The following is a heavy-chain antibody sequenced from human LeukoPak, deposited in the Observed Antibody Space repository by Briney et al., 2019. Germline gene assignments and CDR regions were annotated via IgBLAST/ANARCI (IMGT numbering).Heavy chain of an antibody. V-gene: IGHV3-7*01. D-gene: IGHD6-19*01. J-gene: IGHJ4*02. CDR2: INHNGNVN. CDR1: GFTFSSYW. CDR3: ARVPSTQWLVYYFDY. Sequence: AGGSLRLSCAASGFTFSSYWMNWARQAPGKGLEWVASINHNGNVNYYVDSVKGRFTISRDNAKNTLYLQMNSLRAEDTAVYYCARVPSTQWLVYYFDYWGQGTLVTVSS.